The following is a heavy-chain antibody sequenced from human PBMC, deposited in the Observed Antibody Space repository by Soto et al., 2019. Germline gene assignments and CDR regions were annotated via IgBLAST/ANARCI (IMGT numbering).Heavy chain of an antibody. D-gene: IGHD5-12*01. V-gene: IGHV3-11*01. CDR1: GFTFSDYY. Sequence: PGGSLRLSCAASGFTFSDYYMSWIRRAPGKGLEWVSYISSSGSTIYYADSVKGRFTISRDNAKNSLYLQMNSLRAEDTAVYYCARDLVWLQVGMDVWGQGTTVTVSS. J-gene: IGHJ6*02. CDR3: ARDLVWLQVGMDV. CDR2: ISSSGSTI.